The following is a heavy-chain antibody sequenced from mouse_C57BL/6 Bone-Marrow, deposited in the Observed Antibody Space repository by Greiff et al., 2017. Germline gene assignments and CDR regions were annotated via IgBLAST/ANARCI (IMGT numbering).Heavy chain of an antibody. CDR3: ARLDYDYGGCAY. D-gene: IGHD2-4*01. J-gene: IGHJ3*01. CDR1: GYTFTSYG. Sequence: VQLQQSGAELARPGASVKLSCKASGYTFTSYGISWVKQRPGQGLEWIGAIYPRSGNTYYNEKFKGKATLTADKSSRTAYMELRSLTSEDSAVYFCARLDYDYGGCAYWGQGTLVTVSA. CDR2: IYPRSGNT. V-gene: IGHV1-81*01.